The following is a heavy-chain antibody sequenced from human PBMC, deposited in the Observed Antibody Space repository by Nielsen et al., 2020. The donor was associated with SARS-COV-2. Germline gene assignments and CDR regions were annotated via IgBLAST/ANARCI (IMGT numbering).Heavy chain of an antibody. Sequence: TLSLTCTVSGFSLSTSGMCVSWIRQPPGKALEWLARIDWDDDKYYSTSLKTRLTISKDTSKNQVVLTMTNMDPVDTATYYCARIRIAVADYWGQGTLVTVSS. CDR1: GFSLSTSGMC. V-gene: IGHV2-70*11. J-gene: IGHJ4*02. D-gene: IGHD6-19*01. CDR3: ARIRIAVADY. CDR2: IDWDDDK.